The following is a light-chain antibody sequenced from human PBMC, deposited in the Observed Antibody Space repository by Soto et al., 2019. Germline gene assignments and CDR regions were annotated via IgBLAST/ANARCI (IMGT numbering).Light chain of an antibody. CDR2: AAS. CDR3: QQYNKWPIIT. J-gene: IGKJ5*01. CDR1: QSISSN. V-gene: IGKV3-15*01. Sequence: EIVMTQSPATLSVSPGERATLSCRASQSISSNLAWYQQKTGQAPRLLIYAASTRATGIPARFSGSGSGTELTLTISGLQSEDFAIYYCQQYNKWPIITFGQGTRLEIK.